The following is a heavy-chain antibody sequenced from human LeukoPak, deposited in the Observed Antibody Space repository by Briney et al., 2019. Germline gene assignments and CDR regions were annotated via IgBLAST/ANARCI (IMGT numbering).Heavy chain of an antibody. J-gene: IGHJ3*02. CDR2: IHYSGST. CDR3: ARGHAFDI. V-gene: IGHV4-59*01. Sequence: SETLSLTCSVSGVSIGSYYWSWIRQPPGKGLELIGNIHYSGSTNYNPSLKSRVTMSVDTSKNQLSLRLSSVTGADTATYCCARGHAFDIWGRGTLVTVSS. CDR1: GVSIGSYY.